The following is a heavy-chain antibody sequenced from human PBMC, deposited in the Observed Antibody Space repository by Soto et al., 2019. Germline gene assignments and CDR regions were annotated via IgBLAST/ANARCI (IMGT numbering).Heavy chain of an antibody. Sequence: ESLKVSCKGSGYSFTSYWISWVRQAPGQGLEWMGWISAYNGNTNYAQKLQGRVTMTTGTSTSTAYMELRSLRSDDTAVYYCAVTYCGGDCYSYYGMDVWGQGTTVTVSS. CDR2: ISAYNGNT. V-gene: IGHV1-18*04. D-gene: IGHD2-21*02. CDR1: GYSFTSYW. J-gene: IGHJ6*02. CDR3: AVTYCGGDCYSYYGMDV.